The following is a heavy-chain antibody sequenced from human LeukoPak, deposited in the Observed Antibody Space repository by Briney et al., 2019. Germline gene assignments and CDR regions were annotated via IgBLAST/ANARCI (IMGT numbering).Heavy chain of an antibody. D-gene: IGHD3-22*01. CDR3: ASIIRYCYDSSGFPSG. V-gene: IGHV3-21*01. Sequence: GGSLRLSCAASGFTFSSYSMNWVRQAPGKGLEWVASISSSSSYIYYADSVKGRFTISRDNAKNSLYLQMYSLRAEDTAVYYCASIIRYCYDSSGFPSGWGQGTLVTVSS. CDR1: GFTFSSYS. J-gene: IGHJ4*02. CDR2: ISSSSSYI.